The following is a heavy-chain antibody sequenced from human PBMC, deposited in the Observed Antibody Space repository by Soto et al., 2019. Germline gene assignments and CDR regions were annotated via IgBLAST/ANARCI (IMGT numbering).Heavy chain of an antibody. CDR2: IYYSGST. CDR1: GGSISSYY. CDR3: AAYSSSAYYYYYYGMDV. D-gene: IGHD6-6*01. J-gene: IGHJ6*02. V-gene: IGHV4-59*01. Sequence: SETLSLTCTVSGGSISSYYWSWIRQPPGKGLEWIGYIYYSGSTNYNPSLKSRVTISVDTSKNQFSLKLSSVTAADTAVYYCAAYSSSAYYYYYYGMDVWGQGTTVTVSS.